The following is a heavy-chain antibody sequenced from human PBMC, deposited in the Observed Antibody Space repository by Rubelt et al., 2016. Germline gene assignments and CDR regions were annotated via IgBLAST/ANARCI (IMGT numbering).Heavy chain of an antibody. V-gene: IGHV3-23*04. D-gene: IGHD6-13*01. J-gene: IGHJ5*02. CDR3: AKDLSANEAADWFDP. Sequence: EVQLVESGGGLGQPGGSLRLSCAASGFTFSSHDMSWVRQAPGKGLQWVSSISGSGDYTVYADSVTGRFPISRDNSKNVLYLQMNSLRAEDTAVYYCAKDLSANEAADWFDPRGQGILVTVSS. CDR1: GFTFSSHD. CDR2: ISGSGDYT.